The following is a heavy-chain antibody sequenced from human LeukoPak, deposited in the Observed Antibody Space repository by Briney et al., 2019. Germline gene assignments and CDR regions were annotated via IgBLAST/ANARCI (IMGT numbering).Heavy chain of an antibody. D-gene: IGHD5-18*01. CDR1: GYTFTVYY. J-gene: IGHJ4*02. CDR2: INPNSGGT. CDR3: ARDQEYSYGDHREY. Sequence: ASVTVSFTASGYTFTVYYMHWVRHTPGQGLERMGWINPNSGGTNYAQKFQGRVTMTRDTSISTAYMELSRLRSDDTAVYYCARDQEYSYGDHREYWGQGTLVTVAS. V-gene: IGHV1-2*02.